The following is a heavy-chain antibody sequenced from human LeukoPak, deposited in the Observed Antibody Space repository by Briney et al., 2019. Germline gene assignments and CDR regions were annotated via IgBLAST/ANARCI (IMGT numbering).Heavy chain of an antibody. V-gene: IGHV1-69*01. D-gene: IGHD3-22*01. Sequence: SVKVSCKAPGGTFSSYAISWVRQAPGQGLEWMGGIIPIFGTANYAQKFQGRVTITADESTSTAYMELSSLRSEDTAVYYCARDGQRYYDSSGYYLPPDYWGQGTLVTVSS. CDR1: GGTFSSYA. CDR2: IIPIFGTA. J-gene: IGHJ4*02. CDR3: ARDGQRYYDSSGYYLPPDY.